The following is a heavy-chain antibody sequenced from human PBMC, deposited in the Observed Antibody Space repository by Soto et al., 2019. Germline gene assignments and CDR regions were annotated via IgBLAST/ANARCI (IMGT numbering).Heavy chain of an antibody. D-gene: IGHD6-19*01. CDR2: INPNSGGT. V-gene: IGHV1-2*04. CDR1: GYTFTGYY. CDR3: AAAGVGIAVADYWLDP. Sequence: ASVKVSCKASGYTFTGYYMHWVRQAPGQGLEWMGWINPNSGGTNYAQKFQGWVTMTRDTSISTAYMELSRLRSDDTAVYYCAAAGVGIAVADYWLDPWGQGTLVTVSS. J-gene: IGHJ5*02.